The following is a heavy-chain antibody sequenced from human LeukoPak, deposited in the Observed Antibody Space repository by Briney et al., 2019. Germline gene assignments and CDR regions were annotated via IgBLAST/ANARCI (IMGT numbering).Heavy chain of an antibody. J-gene: IGHJ3*02. CDR3: AREDYVYGAFDI. V-gene: IGHV3-23*01. Sequence: GGSLRLSCAASGFTFSSYVMTWVRQAPGKGLEWVSAVSAGGATTYYADSVKGRFTISRDNSKNTLYLQMNSLRAEDTAVYYCAREDYVYGAFDIWGQGTMVTVSS. D-gene: IGHD2-8*01. CDR1: GFTFSSYV. CDR2: VSAGGATT.